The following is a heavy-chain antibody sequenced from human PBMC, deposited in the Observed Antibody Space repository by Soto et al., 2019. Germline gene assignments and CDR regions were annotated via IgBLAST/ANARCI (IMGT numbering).Heavy chain of an antibody. CDR3: AHRKNWGHAGYSSFDY. V-gene: IGHV2-5*01. CDR2: LYWNDDK. CDR1: GLSLSTSGMG. D-gene: IGHD7-27*01. J-gene: IGHJ4*02. Sequence: QITLEESGPTLVNPTQTLTLACTFSGLSLSTSGMGVGWIRQPPGRALEWLALLYWNDDKSYSPSLKSRLTIAKDTSKNQVVLTMTNMDPVDTGTDFCAHRKNWGHAGYSSFDYWGQGSVVTVSS.